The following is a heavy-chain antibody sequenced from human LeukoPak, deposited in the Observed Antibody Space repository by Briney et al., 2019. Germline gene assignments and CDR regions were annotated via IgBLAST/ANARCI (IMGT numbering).Heavy chain of an antibody. J-gene: IGHJ4*02. CDR1: GGSMSTYY. D-gene: IGHD6-19*01. Sequence: SETLSLTCTVSGGSMSTYYWSWIRQPPEKGLEWIGYIYYSGGTNYNPSLKSRVTISVDTSKNQFSLKLSSVTAADTAVYYCARGHSSGWYVNWGQGTLVTVSS. V-gene: IGHV4-59*01. CDR2: IYYSGGT. CDR3: ARGHSSGWYVN.